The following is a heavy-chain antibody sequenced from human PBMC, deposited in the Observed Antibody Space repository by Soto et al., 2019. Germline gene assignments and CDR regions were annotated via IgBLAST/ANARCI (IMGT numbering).Heavy chain of an antibody. J-gene: IGHJ6*03. Sequence: QVQLQQWGAGLLKPSETLSLTCAVYGGSFSGYYWSWIRQPPGKGLEWIGEINHSGSTNYNPSLKSRVTISVDTYKNQFSLKLSSVTAADTAVYYCARGVPVKHSRRHYYYYMDVWGKRTTVTVSS. CDR3: ARGVPVKHSRRHYYYYMDV. V-gene: IGHV4-34*01. CDR1: GGSFSGYY. D-gene: IGHD6-13*01. CDR2: INHSGST.